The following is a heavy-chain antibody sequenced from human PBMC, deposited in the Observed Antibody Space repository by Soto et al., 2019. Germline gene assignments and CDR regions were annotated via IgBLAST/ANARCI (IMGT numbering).Heavy chain of an antibody. CDR1: GVPITSYY. J-gene: IGHJ6*03. D-gene: IGHD6-13*01. V-gene: IGHV4-59*01. CDR3: AKEKAAAGQTIADV. Sequence: SETLSLTCTVSGVPITSYYWSWIRQPPGKGLEWIGYIYYSGSTNYNPSLKSRVTISVDTSKNQFSLNLSSVTAADTAVYYCAKEKAAAGQTIADVWGKGTTVTVS. CDR2: IYYSGST.